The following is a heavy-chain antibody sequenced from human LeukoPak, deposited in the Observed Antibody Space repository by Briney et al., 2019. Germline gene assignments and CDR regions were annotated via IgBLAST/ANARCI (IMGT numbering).Heavy chain of an antibody. CDR1: GYTYTNYG. Sequence: ASVKVSGKASGYTYTNYGISWVRQAPGQGLEWMGWISTYNGNTNYAQNLQGRVTMTTDTSTSTAYMELRSLRSDDTAVYYCARDNGGYLGNRFDPWGQGTLVTVSS. D-gene: IGHD2-8*01. V-gene: IGHV1-18*01. CDR3: ARDNGGYLGNRFDP. CDR2: ISTYNGNT. J-gene: IGHJ5*02.